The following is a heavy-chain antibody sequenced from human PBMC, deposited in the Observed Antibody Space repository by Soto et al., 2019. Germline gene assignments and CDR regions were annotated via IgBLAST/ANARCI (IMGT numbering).Heavy chain of an antibody. CDR1: GYTFTGYY. V-gene: IGHV1-2*04. D-gene: IGHD3-3*01. J-gene: IGHJ6*02. Sequence: ASVKVSCKASGYTFTGYYMHWVRQAPGQGLEWMGWINPNSGGTNYAQKFQGWVTMTRDTSISTAYMELSRLRSDDTAVYYCARGAIFGVAIKRYYYYGMDVWGQGTTVTVSS. CDR3: ARGAIFGVAIKRYYYYGMDV. CDR2: INPNSGGT.